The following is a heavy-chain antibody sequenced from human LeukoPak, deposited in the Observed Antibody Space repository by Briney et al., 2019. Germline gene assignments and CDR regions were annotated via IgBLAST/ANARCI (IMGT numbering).Heavy chain of an antibody. J-gene: IGHJ4*02. Sequence: SGGSLRLSCAASGFTFSSYGMHRVRQAPGKGLEWVAVISYDGSNKYYADSVKGRFTISRDNSKNTLYLQMNSLRAEDTAVYYCAKSGDSSSSGVNFDYWGQGTLVTVSS. D-gene: IGHD6-6*01. CDR2: ISYDGSNK. V-gene: IGHV3-30*18. CDR3: AKSGDSSSSGVNFDY. CDR1: GFTFSSYG.